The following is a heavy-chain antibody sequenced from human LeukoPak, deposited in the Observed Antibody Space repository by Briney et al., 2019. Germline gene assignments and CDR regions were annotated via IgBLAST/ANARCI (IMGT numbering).Heavy chain of an antibody. CDR2: IYTSGST. J-gene: IGHJ5*02. Sequence: SETLSLTCTVSGCSISSYYWSWIRQPAGQGLEWIGRIYTSGSTNYNPPLKSRVTISVDKSKNKFSLKLSVVTAGDTAVYYCARGGGSGWHNWFDPWGQGTLVTVSS. CDR3: ARGGGSGWHNWFDP. D-gene: IGHD6-19*01. V-gene: IGHV4-4*07. CDR1: GCSISSYY.